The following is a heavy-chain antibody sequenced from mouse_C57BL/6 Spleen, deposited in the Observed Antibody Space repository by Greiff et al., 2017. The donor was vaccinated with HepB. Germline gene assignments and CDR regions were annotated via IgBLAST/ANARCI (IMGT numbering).Heavy chain of an antibody. V-gene: IGHV8-8*01. CDR2: IWWDDDK. CDR1: GFSLSTFGMG. D-gene: IGHD2-3*01. J-gene: IGHJ4*01. CDR3: ARIDSDGYPLGCYAMDY. Sequence: QVTLKVCGPGILQPSQTLSLTCSFSGFSLSTFGMGVGWIRQPSGKGLEWLAHIWWDDDKYYNPALKSRLTISKDTSKNQVFLKIANVDTADTATYYCARIDSDGYPLGCYAMDYWGQGTSVTVSS.